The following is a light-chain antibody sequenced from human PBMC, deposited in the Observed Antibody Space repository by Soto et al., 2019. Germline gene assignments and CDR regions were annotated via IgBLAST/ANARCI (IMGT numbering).Light chain of an antibody. CDR3: SSYTSSSTYV. CDR2: DVS. J-gene: IGLJ1*01. V-gene: IGLV2-18*02. CDR1: SSDVGNYNR. Sequence: QSVLTQPPSVSGSPGQSVAISCTGTSSDVGNYNRVSWYQQPPGTAPKLMIYDVSNRPSGVPDRFSGSKSGNXXSLTISGLQADDEADYYCSSYTSSSTYVFGTGTKLTVL.